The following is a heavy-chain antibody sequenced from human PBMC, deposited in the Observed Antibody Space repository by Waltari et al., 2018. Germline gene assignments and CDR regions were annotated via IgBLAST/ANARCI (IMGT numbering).Heavy chain of an antibody. CDR1: GGSLSSGDYY. CDR2: IYYSGST. V-gene: IGHV4-30-4*08. J-gene: IGHJ4*02. Sequence: QVQLQESGPGLVKPSQTLSLTCTVSGGSLSSGDYYWSWIRQPPGKGLEWIGYIYYSGSTYYNPSLKSRVTISVDTSKNQFSLKLSSVTAADTAVYYCARGQGIAAAGTPLDYWGQGTLVTVSS. CDR3: ARGQGIAAAGTPLDY. D-gene: IGHD6-13*01.